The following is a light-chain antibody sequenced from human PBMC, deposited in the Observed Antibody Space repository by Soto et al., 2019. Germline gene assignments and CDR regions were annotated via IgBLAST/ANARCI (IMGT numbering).Light chain of an antibody. Sequence: EIVMPQSPATLSVSPGERATLSCRASQSVSSNLAWYQQKPGQAPRLLIYGASSRPTGIPDRFSGIGSGTDFTLTISGLEPEDFGVYYCQQYGVSITFGQGTRLEIK. V-gene: IGKV3D-15*01. CDR2: GAS. CDR1: QSVSSN. J-gene: IGKJ5*01. CDR3: QQYGVSIT.